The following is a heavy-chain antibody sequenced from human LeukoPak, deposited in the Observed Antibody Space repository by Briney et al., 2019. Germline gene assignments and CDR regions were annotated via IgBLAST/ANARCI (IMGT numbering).Heavy chain of an antibody. CDR3: ARAKHYYDSSGYYSRDDY. CDR2: INHSGST. Sequence: PSETLSLTCAVYGGSFSGYYWSWIRQPPGKGLEWIGEINHSGSTNYNPSLKSRVTISVDTSKNQFSLKLSSVTAADTAVYYCARAKHYYDSSGYYSRDDYWGQGTLVTVSS. CDR1: GGSFSGYY. V-gene: IGHV4-34*01. J-gene: IGHJ4*02. D-gene: IGHD3-22*01.